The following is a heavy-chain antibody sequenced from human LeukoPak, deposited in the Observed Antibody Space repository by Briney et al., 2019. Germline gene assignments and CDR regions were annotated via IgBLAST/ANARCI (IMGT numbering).Heavy chain of an antibody. V-gene: IGHV3-48*01. D-gene: IGHD3-9*01. CDR3: ARTYYDILTGLYPGYYFDY. J-gene: IGHJ4*02. CDR1: GFTFSSYS. Sequence: GGSLRLSCAASGFTFSSYSMNWVRQAPGKGLEWVSSISSSSSTIYYADSVKGRFTISRDNSKNTLYLQMNSLRAEDTAVYYCARTYYDILTGLYPGYYFDYWGQGTLVTVSS. CDR2: ISSSSSTI.